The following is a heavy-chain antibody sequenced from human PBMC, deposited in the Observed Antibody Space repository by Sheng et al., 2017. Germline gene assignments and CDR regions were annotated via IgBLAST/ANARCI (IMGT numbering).Heavy chain of an antibody. D-gene: IGHD2-15*01. CDR3: ARDQGKLPTGSDDAFDI. V-gene: IGHV1-2*06. CDR2: NNPLSGGT. J-gene: IGHJ3*02. CDR1: GYAFTGQF. Sequence: HAQLAQSAPEMKNPGASVRVSCKASGYAFTGQFIHWVRQAPGQGLEWMGRNNPLSGGTDYSQNFQGRVYMTRDTSINTAYMELTRLRPDDTAVYYCARDQGKLPTGSDDAFDIWGQGTMVTVSS.